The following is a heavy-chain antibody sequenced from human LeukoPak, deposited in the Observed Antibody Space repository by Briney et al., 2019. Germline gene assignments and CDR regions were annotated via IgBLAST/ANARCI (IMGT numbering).Heavy chain of an antibody. Sequence: SQTLSLTCTVSGGSISSGSYYWSWIRQPAGKGLEWIGRIYTSGSTNYNPSLKSRVTISVDTSKNQFSLKLSSVTAADTAVYYCARVDFWSGYYKQAPALDVWGKGTTVTVSS. CDR1: GGSISSGSYY. CDR2: IYTSGST. V-gene: IGHV4-61*02. J-gene: IGHJ6*04. CDR3: ARVDFWSGYYKQAPALDV. D-gene: IGHD3-3*01.